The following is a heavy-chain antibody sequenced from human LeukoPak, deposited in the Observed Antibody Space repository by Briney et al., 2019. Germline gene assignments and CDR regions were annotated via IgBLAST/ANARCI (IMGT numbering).Heavy chain of an antibody. V-gene: IGHV3-43*02. CDR1: GFTFDEYV. J-gene: IGHJ4*02. Sequence: GGSLRLSCAASGFTFDEYVMHWVRQAPGKGLERVSLVGAGGSRPEYADSVKGRFTISRDNSTNSLYLEMNSLKTEDSGLYSGAKVLGRRGWYYFDYWGQGTLVTVPS. CDR3: AKVLGRRGWYYFDY. D-gene: IGHD6-19*01. CDR2: VGAGGSRP.